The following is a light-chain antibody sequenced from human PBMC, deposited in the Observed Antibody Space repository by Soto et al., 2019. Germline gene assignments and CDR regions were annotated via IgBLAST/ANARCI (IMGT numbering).Light chain of an antibody. Sequence: EIAMTQSPATLSVSLGEIATLSCRASQYISNNLAWYQQRPGQAPSLLIYGASTRATGVPARFSGSGSGTDFLLSISGLQSEDSAVYYCQQYNHLSSITFGQGTRLEIK. CDR1: QYISNN. CDR3: QQYNHLSSIT. CDR2: GAS. V-gene: IGKV3-15*01. J-gene: IGKJ5*01.